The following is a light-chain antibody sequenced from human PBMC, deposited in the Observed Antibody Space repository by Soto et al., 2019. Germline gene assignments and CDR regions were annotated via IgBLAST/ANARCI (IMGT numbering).Light chain of an antibody. V-gene: IGLV2-14*01. Sequence: QSALTQPASVSGSPGQSITISCTGTSSDVGGYNYVSWYQQHPGKAPQLMIYEVSNRPSGVSDRFSGSKSGNTASLTISGLQAEDEADYYCSSYTCSSTYVFGTGTKLTVL. CDR1: SSDVGGYNY. J-gene: IGLJ1*01. CDR3: SSYTCSSTYV. CDR2: EVS.